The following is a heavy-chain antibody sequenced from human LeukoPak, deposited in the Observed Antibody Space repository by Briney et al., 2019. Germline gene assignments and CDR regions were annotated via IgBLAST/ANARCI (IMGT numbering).Heavy chain of an antibody. CDR3: ARVGEGDY. CDR2: IIPIFGTA. CDR1: GYTFTSYG. Sequence: ASVKVSCKASGYTFTSYGISWVRQAPGQGLEWMGGIIPIFGTANYAQKFQGRVTITTDESTSTAYMELSSLRSEDTAVYYCARVGEGDYWGQGTLVTVSS. D-gene: IGHD2-21*01. V-gene: IGHV1-69*05. J-gene: IGHJ4*02.